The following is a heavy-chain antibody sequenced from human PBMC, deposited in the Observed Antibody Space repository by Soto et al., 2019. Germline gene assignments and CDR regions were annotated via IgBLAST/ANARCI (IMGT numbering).Heavy chain of an antibody. CDR1: GFSLSNPRMS. CDR3: ARVLYYGMDV. Sequence: QVTLKESGLVLVKPTETLTLTCTFSGFSLSNPRMSVSWIRQPPGKALEWLAHIHSSDEKSYNTSRKSRLTISKDTYKSQVVLTMTNMDPVDTATYYCARVLYYGMDVWSQGTTVTVSS. CDR2: IHSSDEK. J-gene: IGHJ6*02. V-gene: IGHV2-26*01.